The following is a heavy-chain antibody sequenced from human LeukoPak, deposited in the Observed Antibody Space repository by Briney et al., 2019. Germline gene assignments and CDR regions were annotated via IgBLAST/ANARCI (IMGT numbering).Heavy chain of an antibody. CDR2: ITSSSNYI. CDR3: ARRLDSSGSHFDY. D-gene: IGHD3-22*01. V-gene: IGHV3-21*01. J-gene: IGHJ4*02. CDR1: GXTFSSYS. Sequence: GGSLRLSCAASGXTFSSYSMNWVRQAPGKGLEWVSYITSSSNYIYYADSVKGRFTISRDNAKNSLYLQMNSLRAGDTAVYYCARRLDSSGSHFDYWGQGTLVTVSS.